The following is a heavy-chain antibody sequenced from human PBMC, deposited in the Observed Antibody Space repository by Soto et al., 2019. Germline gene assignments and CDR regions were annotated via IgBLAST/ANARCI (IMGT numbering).Heavy chain of an antibody. CDR3: ARTSVNWGARGLVDD. CDR1: GFSLSTSGVG. CDR2: LYWDDDK. Sequence: QITLKESGPTLVKPTQTLTLTCTFSGFSLSTSGVGVGWIRQPPGKALEWLAFLYWDDDKRYSPSLKSKLTIHKDPSKNQFPLTLTNMDPVDTATYCCARTSVNWGARGLVDDWGQGTLVTVAS. D-gene: IGHD7-27*01. J-gene: IGHJ4*02. V-gene: IGHV2-5*02.